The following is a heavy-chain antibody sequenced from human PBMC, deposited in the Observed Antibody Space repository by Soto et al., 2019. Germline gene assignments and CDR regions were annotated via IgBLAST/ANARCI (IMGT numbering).Heavy chain of an antibody. CDR1: GFTFSSYW. J-gene: IGHJ4*02. D-gene: IGHD3-3*01. CDR3: ARVGRFLEWFPTYYFDY. Sequence: GGSLRLSCAASGFTFSSYWMIWVRQAPGKGLEWVANIKQDGSEKYYVDSVKGRFTISRDNAKNSLYLQMNSLRAEDTAVYYCARVGRFLEWFPTYYFDYWGQGTLVTVSS. CDR2: IKQDGSEK. V-gene: IGHV3-7*03.